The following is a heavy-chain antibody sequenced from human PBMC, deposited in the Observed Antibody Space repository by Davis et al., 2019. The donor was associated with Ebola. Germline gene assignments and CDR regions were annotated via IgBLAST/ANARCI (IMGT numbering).Heavy chain of an antibody. Sequence: ASVKVSCKASGYTFTSYGIHWVRQAPGQSLEWLGWINPGTDNKESSQNLQGRVTLRKDTSASTAYMELSDLRSEDTAVYYCARPFASCNSVGCWQAFDIWGQGTMVTVSS. D-gene: IGHD2/OR15-2a*01. J-gene: IGHJ3*02. V-gene: IGHV1-3*01. CDR3: ARPFASCNSVGCWQAFDI. CDR1: GYTFTSYG. CDR2: INPGTDNK.